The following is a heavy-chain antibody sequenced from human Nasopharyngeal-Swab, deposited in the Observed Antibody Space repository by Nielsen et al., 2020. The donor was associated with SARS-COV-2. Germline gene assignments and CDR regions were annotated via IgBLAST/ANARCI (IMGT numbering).Heavy chain of an antibody. Sequence: GGSLRLSCAASGFTFSGYGLHGVRQAPGKGLEWVAVISYDGSNKYYADSVKGRFTISRDNSKNTLYLQMNSLRAEDTAVYYCAKRRRYCSGGSCYSSIDYWGQGTLVTVSS. V-gene: IGHV3-30*18. CDR3: AKRRRYCSGGSCYSSIDY. J-gene: IGHJ4*02. D-gene: IGHD2-15*01. CDR2: ISYDGSNK. CDR1: GFTFSGYG.